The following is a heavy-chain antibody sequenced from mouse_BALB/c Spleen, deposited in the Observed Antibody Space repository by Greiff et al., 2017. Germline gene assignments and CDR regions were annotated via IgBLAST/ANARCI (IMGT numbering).Heavy chain of an antibody. J-gene: IGHJ2*01. CDR1: GYTFTSYW. CDR3: ARWDGNYVFFDY. Sequence: QVHVKQSGAELARPGASVKLSCKASGYTFTSYWMQWVKQRPGQGLEWIGAIYPGDGDTRYTQKFKGKATLTADKSSSTAYMQLSSLASEDSAVYYCARWDGNYVFFDYWGQGTTLTVSS. CDR2: IYPGDGDT. D-gene: IGHD2-1*01. V-gene: IGHV1-87*01.